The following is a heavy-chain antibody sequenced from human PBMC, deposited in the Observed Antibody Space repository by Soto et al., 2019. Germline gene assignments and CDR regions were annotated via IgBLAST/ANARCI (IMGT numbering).Heavy chain of an antibody. CDR2: ISYDGSNK. CDR3: AKDLGHGGRGAFDN. D-gene: IGHD7-27*01. V-gene: IGHV3-30*18. CDR1: GFTFSSYG. J-gene: IGHJ3*02. Sequence: QVQLVESGGGVVQPGRSLRLSCAASGFTFSSYGMHWVRQAPGKGLEWVALISYDGSNKYYADSVKGRFTISRDNSKSTLYLQMNSLRTEDTAVYYCAKDLGHGGRGAFDNWGQGTMVTVSS.